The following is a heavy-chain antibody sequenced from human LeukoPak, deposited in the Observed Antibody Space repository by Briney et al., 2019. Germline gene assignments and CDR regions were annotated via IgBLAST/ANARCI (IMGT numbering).Heavy chain of an antibody. D-gene: IGHD2-21*01. J-gene: IGHJ5*02. CDR1: GASITTYS. CDR3: ARWDELDWAFGT. CDR2: FSLGEAT. V-gene: IGHV4-59*08. Sequence: SETLSLTCSVSGASITTYSWNWLRQSPGKGLEWIGYFSLGEATSYTSSLKSRVTISRDTSKNQVSLKLTSVTAADTAVYYCARWDELDWAFGTWGPGTLVTVSS.